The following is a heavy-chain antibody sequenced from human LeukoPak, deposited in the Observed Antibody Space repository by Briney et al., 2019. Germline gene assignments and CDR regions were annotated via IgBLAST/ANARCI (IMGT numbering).Heavy chain of an antibody. D-gene: IGHD3-9*01. CDR3: ARDRSYDILTGYPDNDAFDI. CDR1: GYTFTSYG. J-gene: IGHJ3*02. V-gene: IGHV1-18*01. CDR2: ISAYNGNT. Sequence: ASVKVSCKASGYTFTSYGINWVRQAPGQGLDWMGWISAYNGNTNYAQKLQGRVTMTTDTSTSTAYMELRSLRSDDTAVYYCARDRSYDILTGYPDNDAFDIWGQGTMVTVSS.